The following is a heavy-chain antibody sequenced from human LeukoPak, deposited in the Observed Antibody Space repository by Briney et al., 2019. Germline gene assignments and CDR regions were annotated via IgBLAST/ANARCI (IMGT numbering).Heavy chain of an antibody. CDR1: GFTFSTYN. J-gene: IGHJ4*02. CDR3: ARDYYAPGSLDS. Sequence: GGSLRLSCAASGFTFSTYNMNWVRQAPGKGLEWVSSISSSRSSIYYSDSVKGRFTISRDNAENSLYLQMNNLRADDTAVYYCARDYYAPGSLDSWGQGTLVTVSS. V-gene: IGHV3-21*01. D-gene: IGHD3-10*01. CDR2: ISSSRSSI.